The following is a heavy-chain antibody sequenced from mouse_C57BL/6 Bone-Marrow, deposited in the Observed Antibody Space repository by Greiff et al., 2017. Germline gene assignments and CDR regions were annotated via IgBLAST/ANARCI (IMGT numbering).Heavy chain of an antibody. Sequence: VKLQQSGAQLAKPGASVKLSCKASGYTFTSYWMHWVKQRPGQGLEWIGYINPSSGYTTYNQKFKDKATLTADKSSSTAYMPLSSLTSEDSAVYYGAKGSTNCGYWGQGTTLTVSS. D-gene: IGHD1-1*01. CDR1: GYTFTSYW. CDR2: INPSSGYT. V-gene: IGHV1-7*01. J-gene: IGHJ2*01. CDR3: AKGSTNCGY.